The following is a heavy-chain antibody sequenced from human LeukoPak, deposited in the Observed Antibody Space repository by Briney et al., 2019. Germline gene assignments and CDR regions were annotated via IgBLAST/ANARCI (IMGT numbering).Heavy chain of an antibody. CDR2: ISSSGRYT. Sequence: GGSLRLSCAASGFTFSSYTMNWVRQAPGKGLEWVSSISSSGRYTYYSDSVKGRFTISRDNAKNSLYLQMNSLRAEDTAVYYCARVAEAAAFDYWGQGTLVTVSS. CDR3: ARVAEAAAFDY. D-gene: IGHD6-13*01. J-gene: IGHJ4*02. CDR1: GFTFSSYT. V-gene: IGHV3-21*01.